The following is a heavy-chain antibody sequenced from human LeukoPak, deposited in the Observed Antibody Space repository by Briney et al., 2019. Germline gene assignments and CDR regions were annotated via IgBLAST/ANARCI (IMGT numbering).Heavy chain of an antibody. D-gene: IGHD3-22*01. CDR2: IYYSGST. V-gene: IGHV4-39*07. Sequence: SETLSLTCTVSGGSISSSSCYWGWIRQPPGKGLEWIGSIYYSGSTYYNPSLKSRVTISVDTSKNQFSLKLSSVTAADTAVYYCARDCSYYDRFSDAFDIWGQGTMVTVPS. CDR3: ARDCSYYDRFSDAFDI. J-gene: IGHJ3*02. CDR1: GGSISSSSCY.